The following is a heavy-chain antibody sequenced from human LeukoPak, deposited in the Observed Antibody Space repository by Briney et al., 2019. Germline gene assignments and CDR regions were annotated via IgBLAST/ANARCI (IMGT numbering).Heavy chain of an antibody. Sequence: GASVNVSCKASGYIFTDYYIHWIRHAPGQGLGCGGWIDPNSGGTHHAPNFQGRATVTRDTSSSTVYMALSRLRSADTEISYCERARTPFYYHGLNVWGPGTSVTVSS. J-gene: IGHJ6*02. V-gene: IGHV1-2*02. CDR1: GYIFTDYY. D-gene: IGHD1-1*01. CDR3: ERARTPFYYHGLNV. CDR2: IDPNSGGT.